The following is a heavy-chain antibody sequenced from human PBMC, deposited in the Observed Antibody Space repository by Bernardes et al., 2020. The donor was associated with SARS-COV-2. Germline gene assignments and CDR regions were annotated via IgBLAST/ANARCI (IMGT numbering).Heavy chain of an antibody. CDR2: ISGSGGST. CDR3: AKYDQYYSGPVDY. CDR1: GFTFSSYG. Sequence: GGSLRLSCAASGFTFSSYGMSWVRQAPGKGLEWVSSISGSGGSTDHADSVKGRFTISRDNSKNTLYLQINSLRAEDTALYYCAKYDQYYSGPVDYWGQGTLVTVSS. D-gene: IGHD2-21*01. V-gene: IGHV3-23*01. J-gene: IGHJ4*02.